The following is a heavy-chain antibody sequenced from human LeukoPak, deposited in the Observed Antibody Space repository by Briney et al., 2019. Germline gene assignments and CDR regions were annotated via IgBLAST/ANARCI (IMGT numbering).Heavy chain of an antibody. J-gene: IGHJ6*02. CDR2: ISSYNGNT. CDR1: GYTFTSYG. Sequence: ASVKVSCKASGYTFTSYGISWVRQAPGQGLEWMGWISSYNGNTNYAQKLQGRVTMTTDTSTSTAYMELRSQRSDDTAVYYCARDSREYSSSWYYNPIYYYYGMDVWGQGTTVTVSS. V-gene: IGHV1-18*01. D-gene: IGHD6-13*01. CDR3: ARDSREYSSSWYYNPIYYYYGMDV.